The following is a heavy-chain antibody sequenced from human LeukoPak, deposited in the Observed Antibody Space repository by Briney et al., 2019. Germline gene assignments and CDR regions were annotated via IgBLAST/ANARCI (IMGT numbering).Heavy chain of an antibody. V-gene: IGHV3-30*18. Sequence: TGGSLRLSCAASGFMFSTYWMSWVRQAPGKGLEWVAVISYDGSNIYYADSVKGRFTISRDSSKNTVYLQMNSLRAEDTAVYYCAKDRMATIIGEFDYWGQGTLVTVSS. D-gene: IGHD5-24*01. CDR2: ISYDGSNI. CDR3: AKDRMATIIGEFDY. J-gene: IGHJ4*02. CDR1: GFMFSTYW.